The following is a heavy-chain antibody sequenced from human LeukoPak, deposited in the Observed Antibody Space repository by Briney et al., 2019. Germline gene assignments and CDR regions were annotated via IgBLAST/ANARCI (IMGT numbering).Heavy chain of an antibody. CDR3: ASAVIGYSYAKDAFDI. V-gene: IGHV3-23*01. Sequence: GGSLRLSCAASGFTFSSYAMSWVRQAPGKGLEWVSAISGSGDRTYYADSVKGRFTISRDNSKNTLYLQMNSLRAEDTAVYYCASAVIGYSYAKDAFDIWGQGTMVTVSS. J-gene: IGHJ3*02. CDR1: GFTFSSYA. CDR2: ISGSGDRT. D-gene: IGHD5-18*01.